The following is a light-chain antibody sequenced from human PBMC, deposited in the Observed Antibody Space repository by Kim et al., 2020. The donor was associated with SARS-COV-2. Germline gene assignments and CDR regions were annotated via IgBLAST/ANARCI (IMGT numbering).Light chain of an antibody. V-gene: IGLV2-23*02. CDR2: EVN. CDR3: CSYAGSGTYV. J-gene: IGLJ1*01. Sequence: QSALTQPASVSGSPGQSITISCTGTSSDVGSYNLVSWYQQHPGKAPKLIIYEVNKRPSGVSNHFSGSNSGNTASLSISGLQAEDEGDYYYCSYAGSGTYVFGTGTRVTVL. CDR1: SSDVGSYNL.